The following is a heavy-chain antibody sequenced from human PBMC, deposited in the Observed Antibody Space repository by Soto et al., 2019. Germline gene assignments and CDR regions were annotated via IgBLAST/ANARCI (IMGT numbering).Heavy chain of an antibody. CDR1: GGSISGYY. Sequence: SETLSLTCTVSGGSISGYYWTWIRQPPGKGLEWIGYIHHSGSTNHSPSLKSRVTISVDTSKSQFSLKLSSVTAADTAVYYCARPITETTPWAAFDIWGQGTMVTVSS. D-gene: IGHD1-7*01. V-gene: IGHV4-59*08. CDR3: ARPITETTPWAAFDI. J-gene: IGHJ3*02. CDR2: IHHSGST.